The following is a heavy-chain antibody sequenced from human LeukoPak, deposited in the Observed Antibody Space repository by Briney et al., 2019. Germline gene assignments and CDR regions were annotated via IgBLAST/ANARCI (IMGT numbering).Heavy chain of an antibody. CDR2: IYYSGST. V-gene: IGHV4-30-4*01. Sequence: PSETLSLTCSVSGDSISSGDYYWSWIRQPPGKGLEWIGYIYYSGSTYYNPSLKSRPTISVDTSKNEFSLKLSSVTAADTAVYYCARVPHYYDSSGYRPNAFDIWGQGTMVTVSS. J-gene: IGHJ3*02. CDR1: GDSISSGDYY. CDR3: ARVPHYYDSSGYRPNAFDI. D-gene: IGHD3-22*01.